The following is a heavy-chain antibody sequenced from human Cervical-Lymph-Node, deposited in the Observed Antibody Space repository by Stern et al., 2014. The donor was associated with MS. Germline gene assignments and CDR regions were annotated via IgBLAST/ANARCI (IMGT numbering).Heavy chain of an antibody. V-gene: IGHV4-31*03. CDR2: ISDSGNT. CDR3: ARATHCSTSWCFWPYFDY. J-gene: IGHJ4*02. Sequence: QVQLQESGPGLVKPSQTLSLTCTASGGSISSGGYLWSWIRQHPGKGLEWIGFISDSGNTYYNPALSSRVTISPDTSKNHFSLKLSSVTAADTAVYYCARATHCSTSWCFWPYFDYWGQGTLVTVSS. CDR1: GGSISSGGYL. D-gene: IGHD2-2*01.